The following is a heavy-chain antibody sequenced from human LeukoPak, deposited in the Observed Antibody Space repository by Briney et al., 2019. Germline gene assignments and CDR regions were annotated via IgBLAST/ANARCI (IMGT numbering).Heavy chain of an antibody. Sequence: SETLSLTCTVSGYSISSPFYWGWIRQPPGKGLECIGNIYHSGTTLYNPSLKSRVTISVDTSKNQFSLKLSSVTAADTAVYYCARADFYNRVLDYWGQGTLVTVSS. D-gene: IGHD1-1*01. CDR1: GYSISSPFY. CDR3: ARADFYNRVLDY. CDR2: IYHSGTT. V-gene: IGHV4-38-2*02. J-gene: IGHJ4*02.